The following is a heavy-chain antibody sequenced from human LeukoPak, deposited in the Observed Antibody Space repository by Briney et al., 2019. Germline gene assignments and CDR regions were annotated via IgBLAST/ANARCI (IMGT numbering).Heavy chain of an antibody. CDR2: IRSKAYGGTT. CDR1: GFTFGDYA. V-gene: IGHV3-49*03. CDR3: TRDQEWYSSSWPSPFDP. Sequence: GGSLRLSCTASGFTFGDYAMSWFRQAPGKGLVWVGFIRSKAYGGTTEYAASVKGRFTISRDDSKSIAYLQMNSLKTEDTAVYYCTRDQEWYSSSWPSPFDPWGQGTLVTVSS. J-gene: IGHJ5*02. D-gene: IGHD6-13*01.